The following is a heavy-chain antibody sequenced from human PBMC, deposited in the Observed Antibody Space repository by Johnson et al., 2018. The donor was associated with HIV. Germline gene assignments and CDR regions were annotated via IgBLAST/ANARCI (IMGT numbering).Heavy chain of an antibody. J-gene: IGHJ3*02. V-gene: IGHV3-9*01. D-gene: IGHD3-22*01. CDR3: AKSSDYYDSSGYRADAFDI. CDR2: ISWNSGSI. CDR1: GFTFSNYA. Sequence: VQLVESGGGVVQPGRSLRLSCAASGFTFSNYAMHWVRQAPGKGLEWVSGISWNSGSIGYADSVKGRFTISRDNAKNSLYLQMNSLRAEDTALYYCAKSSDYYDSSGYRADAFDIWGQGTMVTVSS.